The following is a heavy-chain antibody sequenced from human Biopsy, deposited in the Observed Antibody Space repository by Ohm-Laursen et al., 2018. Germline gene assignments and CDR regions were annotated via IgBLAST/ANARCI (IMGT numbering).Heavy chain of an antibody. V-gene: IGHV1-69*04. Sequence: SVKVSCKASGGTLSSYGISWVRQAPGQGLEWMGRIIPILGIPNYALKFHGRVTITADKSKATAYMELSSLRSEDTAVYFCARDCNGDNCGVDFWGQGTLVTVS. CDR1: GGTLSSYG. CDR3: ARDCNGDNCGVDF. J-gene: IGHJ4*02. CDR2: IIPILGIP. D-gene: IGHD2-15*01.